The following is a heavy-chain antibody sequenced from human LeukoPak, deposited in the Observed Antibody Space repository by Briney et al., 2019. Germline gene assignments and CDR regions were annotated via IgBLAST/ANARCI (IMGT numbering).Heavy chain of an antibody. CDR1: VNTFTNSY. D-gene: IGHD6-6*01. V-gene: IGHV1-46*01. Sequence: ASVQVSCKASVNTFTNSYVHWVRQAPGQGLEWMGIINPSGGSPTYAQKFQGIVTMTKDTSTTTVYMHLSSLRSEDTAMYYCASETPIAAGPPFFDYWSQGTLVTVSS. CDR3: ASETPIAAGPPFFDY. CDR2: INPSGGSP. J-gene: IGHJ4*02.